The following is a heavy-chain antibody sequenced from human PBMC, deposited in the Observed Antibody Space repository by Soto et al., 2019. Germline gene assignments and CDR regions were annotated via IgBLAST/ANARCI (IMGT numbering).Heavy chain of an antibody. CDR2: TYYRSKWYN. CDR1: GDSVSSNSAA. CDR3: ARDRDTAMVTYYYYYGMDV. J-gene: IGHJ6*02. V-gene: IGHV6-1*01. Sequence: QSQTLSLTCAISGDSVSSNSAAWNWIRQSPSRGLEWLGRTYYRSKWYNDYAVSVKSRITINPDTSKNQFSLQLNSVTPEDTAVYYCARDRDTAMVTYYYYYGMDVWGQGTTVTVSS. D-gene: IGHD5-18*01.